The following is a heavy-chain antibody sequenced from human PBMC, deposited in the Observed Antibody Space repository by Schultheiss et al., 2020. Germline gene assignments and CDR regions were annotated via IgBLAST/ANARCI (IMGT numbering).Heavy chain of an antibody. CDR1: GYTFTNHY. CDR3: ARVMSGRHGYTYREPCDY. Sequence: ASVKVSCKTSGYTFTNHYIHWVRQAPGQGLEWMGIINPSSGDTGYAQKLQGRVTMTRDTSTSTIYMELSSLRSEDTAVYHCARVMSGRHGYTYREPCDYWGKGTLVTVSS. D-gene: IGHD5-24*01. V-gene: IGHV1-46*04. J-gene: IGHJ4*02. CDR2: INPSSGDT.